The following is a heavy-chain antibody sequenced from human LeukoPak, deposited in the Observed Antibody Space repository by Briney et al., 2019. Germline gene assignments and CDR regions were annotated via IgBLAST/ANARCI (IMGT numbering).Heavy chain of an antibody. CDR2: ITNSGNSK. J-gene: IGHJ6*02. V-gene: IGHV3-48*01. Sequence: GGSLRLSCAASEFTFSSYSMNWVRQAPGKGLEWVSYITNSGNSKSYADSVKGRFTISRDNTKNSLYLQMNGLRAEDTAVYYCARVQPGAQPSYYYGMDVWGQGTTVTVSS. D-gene: IGHD1-1*01. CDR3: ARVQPGAQPSYYYGMDV. CDR1: EFTFSSYS.